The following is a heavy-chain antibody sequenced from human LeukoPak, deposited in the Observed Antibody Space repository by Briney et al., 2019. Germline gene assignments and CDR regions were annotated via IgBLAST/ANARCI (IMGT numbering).Heavy chain of an antibody. CDR3: ARREPVPKWELLFPFDY. J-gene: IGHJ4*02. CDR1: GGSISSYY. V-gene: IGHV4-59*01. D-gene: IGHD1-26*01. CDR2: IYYSGST. Sequence: SETLSLTCTVSGGSISSYYWSWIRQPPGKGLEWIGYIYYSGSTNYNPSLKSRVTISVDTSKNQFSLKLSSVTAADTAVYYCARREPVPKWELLFPFDYWGQGTLVTVSS.